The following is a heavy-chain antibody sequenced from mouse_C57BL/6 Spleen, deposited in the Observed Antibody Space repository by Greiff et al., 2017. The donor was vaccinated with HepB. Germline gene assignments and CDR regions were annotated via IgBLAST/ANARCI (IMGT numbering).Heavy chain of an antibody. J-gene: IGHJ3*01. CDR1: GYSFTGYY. V-gene: IGHV1-42*01. CDR3: ARPDYYGSAWFAY. D-gene: IGHD1-1*01. Sequence: EVKLMESGPELVKPGASVKISCKASGYSFTGYYMNWVKQSPEKSLEWIGEINPSTGGTTYNQKFKAKATLTVDKSSSTAYMQLKSLTSEDSAVYYCARPDYYGSAWFAYWGQGTLVTVSA. CDR2: INPSTGGT.